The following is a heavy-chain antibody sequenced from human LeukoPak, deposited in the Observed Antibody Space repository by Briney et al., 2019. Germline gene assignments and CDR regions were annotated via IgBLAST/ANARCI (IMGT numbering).Heavy chain of an antibody. CDR1: GFTFSSYA. Sequence: PGGSLRLSCAASGFTFSSYAMSWVRQAPGKGLEWFSAISGSGGTPYYADSVKGRFTISRDNSKNTLYLQMNSLRAEDTAVYFCAKDPLRYFDWENYFDYWGQGTLVTVSS. V-gene: IGHV3-23*01. J-gene: IGHJ4*02. CDR2: ISGSGGTP. CDR3: AKDPLRYFDWENYFDY. D-gene: IGHD3-9*01.